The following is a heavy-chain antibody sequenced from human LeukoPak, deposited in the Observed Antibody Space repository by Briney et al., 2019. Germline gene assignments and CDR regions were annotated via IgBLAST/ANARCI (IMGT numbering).Heavy chain of an antibody. D-gene: IGHD6-19*01. CDR2: INHSGST. CDR3: AREDSSGWYFGTFDY. Sequence: SETLSLTCAVYGGSFSGYYWSWIRQPPGKGLEWIGEINHSGSTNYNPSLKSRVTISVDTSKNQFSLKLSSVTAADTAVYYCAREDSSGWYFGTFDYWGQGTLVTVSS. CDR1: GGSFSGYY. J-gene: IGHJ4*02. V-gene: IGHV4-34*01.